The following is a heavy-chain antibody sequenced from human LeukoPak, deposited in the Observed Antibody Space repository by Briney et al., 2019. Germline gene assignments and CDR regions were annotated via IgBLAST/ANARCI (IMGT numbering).Heavy chain of an antibody. Sequence: GSLRLSCAASGFTFSSYSMNWVRQAPGKGLEWVSSISSSSYIYYADSVKGRFTISRDNAKNSLYLQMNSLRAEDTAVYYCARLTGYSSSSGYYYGMDLWGQGTTVTVSS. CDR1: GFTFSSYS. CDR3: ARLTGYSSSSGYYYGMDL. J-gene: IGHJ6*02. D-gene: IGHD6-6*01. CDR2: ISSSSYI. V-gene: IGHV3-21*01.